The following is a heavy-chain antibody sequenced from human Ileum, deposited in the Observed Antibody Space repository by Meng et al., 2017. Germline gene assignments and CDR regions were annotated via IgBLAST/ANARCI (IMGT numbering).Heavy chain of an antibody. Sequence: QLQLQESGPGLVKPSETLSLTCAVSGTWWSWVRQPPGKGLEWIGEIFQSGRTNYNPSLKSRVTISIDKSKSQISLQLSAVTAADTAVYSCATSNDRDVYYLGYWGQGTLVTGSS. V-gene: IGHV4-4*02. CDR3: ATSNDRDVYYLGY. D-gene: IGHD3-22*01. J-gene: IGHJ4*02. CDR1: GTW. CDR2: IFQSGRT.